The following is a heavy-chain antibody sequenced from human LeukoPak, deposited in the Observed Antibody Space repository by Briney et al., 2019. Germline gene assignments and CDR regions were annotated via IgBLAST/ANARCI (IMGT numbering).Heavy chain of an antibody. D-gene: IGHD3-22*01. CDR2: ISYDGSNK. CDR1: GFTFSSYA. V-gene: IGHV3-30-3*01. CDR3: AKDENSSGYRAFDAFDI. Sequence: GRSLRLSCAASGFTFSSYAMHWVRQAPGKGLEWVAVISYDGSNKYYADSVKGRFTISRDNSKNTLYLQMNSLRAEDTAVYYCAKDENSSGYRAFDAFDIWGQGTMVTVSS. J-gene: IGHJ3*02.